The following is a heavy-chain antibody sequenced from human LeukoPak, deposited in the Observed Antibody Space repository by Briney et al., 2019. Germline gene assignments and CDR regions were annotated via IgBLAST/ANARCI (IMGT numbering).Heavy chain of an antibody. Sequence: GGSLRLSCAASGFTFSSYWMSWVRQAPGKGLEWVANIKQDGSEKHYVDSVKGRFTSSRDNAKNSLYLQMNSLRAEDTAVYYCARDAIVVVPSAKWSAFDIWGQGTMVTVSS. D-gene: IGHD2-2*01. CDR3: ARDAIVVVPSAKWSAFDI. CDR2: IKQDGSEK. V-gene: IGHV3-7*01. CDR1: GFTFSSYW. J-gene: IGHJ3*02.